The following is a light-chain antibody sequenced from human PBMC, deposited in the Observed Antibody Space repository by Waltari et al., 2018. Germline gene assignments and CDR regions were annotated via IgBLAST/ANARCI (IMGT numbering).Light chain of an antibody. V-gene: IGLV3-9*01. CDR1: KIGGKN. J-gene: IGLJ6*01. CDR3: QVCDSNINV. CDR2: RDN. Sequence: YDVTQTLSVSVALGQTARITCGGDKIGGKNVHWYQQRPGQAPVLVIYRDNNRPSGISDRFSGSNSGNTATLTILKVQAGDDADYYCQVCDSNINVFGSGTKVTVL.